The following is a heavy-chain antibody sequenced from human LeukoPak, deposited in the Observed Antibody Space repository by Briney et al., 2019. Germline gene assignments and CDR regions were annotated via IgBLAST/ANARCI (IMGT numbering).Heavy chain of an antibody. J-gene: IGHJ4*02. Sequence: TSETLSLTCTVSGGSISSSSYYWGWIRQPPGKGLEWIGSIYYSGSTYYNPSLKSRVTISVDTSKNQFSLKLSSVTAADTAVYYCARVPPDYYYDSSGYPGFDYWGQGTLVTVSS. CDR2: IYYSGST. V-gene: IGHV4-39*07. CDR3: ARVPPDYYYDSSGYPGFDY. D-gene: IGHD3-22*01. CDR1: GGSISSSSYY.